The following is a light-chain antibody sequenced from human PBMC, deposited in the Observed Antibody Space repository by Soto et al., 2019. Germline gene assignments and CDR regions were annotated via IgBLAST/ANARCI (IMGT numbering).Light chain of an antibody. CDR1: QGISSW. J-gene: IGKJ4*01. V-gene: IGKV1-12*01. Sequence: DIQMTQSPSFVSASVGDRVTITCRASQGISSWLAWYQHRPGRAPKLLIHAASNLESGVPSRFSGSGSGTDFPLTTSSLQPEDFATYYCQQTTSFPLTFGGGTKVEIK. CDR2: AAS. CDR3: QQTTSFPLT.